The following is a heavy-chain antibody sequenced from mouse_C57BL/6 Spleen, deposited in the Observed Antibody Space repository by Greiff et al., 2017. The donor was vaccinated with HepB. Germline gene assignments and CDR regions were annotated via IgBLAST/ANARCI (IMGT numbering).Heavy chain of an antibody. CDR1: GYAFTNYL. V-gene: IGHV1-54*01. CDR2: INPGSGGT. CDR3: AREDGYYPFAY. D-gene: IGHD2-3*01. Sequence: QVQLQHSGAELVRPGTSVKVSCKASGYAFTNYLIEWVKQRPGQGLEWIGVINPGSGGTNYNEKFKGKATLTADKSSSTAYMQLSSLTSEDSAVYFCAREDGYYPFAYWGQGTLVTVSA. J-gene: IGHJ3*01.